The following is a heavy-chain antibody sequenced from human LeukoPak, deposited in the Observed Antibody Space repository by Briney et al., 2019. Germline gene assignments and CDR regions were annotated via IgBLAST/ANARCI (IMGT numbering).Heavy chain of an antibody. Sequence: GGSLRLSCAASGFTFSSYWMSWVRQAPGRGLEWMANIKQDGSEKYYVDSVKGRFTISRDNAKNSLYLQMNSLRAEDTAVYYCARVAVIYYYYMEVWGKGTTVTVSS. CDR1: GFTFSSYW. CDR2: IKQDGSEK. J-gene: IGHJ6*03. D-gene: IGHD2/OR15-2a*01. CDR3: ARVAVIYYYYMEV. V-gene: IGHV3-7*01.